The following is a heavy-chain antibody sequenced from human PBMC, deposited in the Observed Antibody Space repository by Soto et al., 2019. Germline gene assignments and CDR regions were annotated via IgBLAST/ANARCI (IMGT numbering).Heavy chain of an antibody. CDR1: GFTFSDYY. CDR2: ISSSGSTI. D-gene: IGHD6-19*01. CDR3: ARGHHSSAWYGTFGY. V-gene: IGHV3-11*01. Sequence: QVQLVESGGGLVQPGGSLRLSCAASGFTFSDYYMSWIRQAPGKGLEWVSYISSSGSTIYYADSVKGRFTISRDNATNSRYLQMNSLRAEDTAVYHCARGHHSSAWYGTFGYWGQGTQVTVSS. J-gene: IGHJ4*02.